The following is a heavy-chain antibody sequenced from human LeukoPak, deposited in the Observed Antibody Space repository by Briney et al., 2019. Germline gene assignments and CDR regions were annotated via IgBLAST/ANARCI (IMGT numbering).Heavy chain of an antibody. V-gene: IGHV3-74*01. CDR3: ARVYGGPFDL. CDR2: INTDGSDA. CDR1: GFTFGDTW. D-gene: IGHD4-23*01. J-gene: IGHJ4*02. Sequence: PGGSLRLSCAASGFTFGDTWMHWVRQAPGKGLMWVARINTDGSDAVYAGSVKGRFTISRDNTQNTLHLQMHSLRAEDTAMYYCARVYGGPFDLWGQGNLVTVSS.